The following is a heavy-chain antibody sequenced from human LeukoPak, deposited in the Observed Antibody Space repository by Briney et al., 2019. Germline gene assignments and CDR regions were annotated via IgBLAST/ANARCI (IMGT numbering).Heavy chain of an antibody. V-gene: IGHV3-7*01. D-gene: IGHD6-13*01. CDR1: GFTLRRDW. J-gene: IGHJ4*02. CDR3: ARDIAAAGLLFDS. CDR2: TKYDGSEK. Sequence: GGSLRLSCIAYGFTLRRDWMSWVRQAPRKGLEWVANTKYDGSEKDYVDSVKGRFTFSRDNAKNSLYLQMNRLRAEDTAVYYCARDIAAAGLLFDSWGQGTLVTVSS.